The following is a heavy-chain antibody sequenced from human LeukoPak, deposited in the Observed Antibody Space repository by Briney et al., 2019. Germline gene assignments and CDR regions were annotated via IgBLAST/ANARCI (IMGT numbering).Heavy chain of an antibody. CDR1: GYSISSGYY. CDR3: ARRIDILTGPVFDY. Sequence: SETPSLTCAVSGYSISSGYYWGWIRQPPGKGLEWIGSIYHSGSTYYNPSLKSRVTISVDTSKNQFSLKLSSVTAADTAVYYCARRIDILTGPVFDYWGQGTLVTVSS. CDR2: IYHSGST. J-gene: IGHJ4*02. D-gene: IGHD3-9*01. V-gene: IGHV4-38-2*01.